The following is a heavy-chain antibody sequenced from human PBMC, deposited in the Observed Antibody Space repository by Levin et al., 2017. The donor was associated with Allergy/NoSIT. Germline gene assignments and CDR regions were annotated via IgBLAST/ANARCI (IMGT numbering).Heavy chain of an antibody. Sequence: GGSLRLSCAASGFTFSSYAMSWVRQAPGKGLEWVSAISGSGGSTYYADSVKGRFTISRDNSKNTLYLQMNSLRAEDTAVYYCAKDALNSSSWYFYFDYWGQGTLVTVSS. CDR2: ISGSGGST. V-gene: IGHV3-23*01. CDR1: GFTFSSYA. D-gene: IGHD6-13*01. J-gene: IGHJ4*02. CDR3: AKDALNSSSWYFYFDY.